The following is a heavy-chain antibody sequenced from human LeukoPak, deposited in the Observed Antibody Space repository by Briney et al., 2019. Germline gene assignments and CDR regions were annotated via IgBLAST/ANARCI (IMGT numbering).Heavy chain of an antibody. Sequence: SETLSLTCTVSGVSISSSTYYWGWIRQPPGKGLGWIGNIFYSGSTYYNPSLKSRVTISIDTSKNQFSLKLSSVTAADTAVYYCARSRLHPIIFDYWGQGTLVTVSS. V-gene: IGHV4-39*01. J-gene: IGHJ4*02. CDR2: IFYSGST. CDR1: GVSISSSTYY. CDR3: ARSRLHPIIFDY. D-gene: IGHD5-24*01.